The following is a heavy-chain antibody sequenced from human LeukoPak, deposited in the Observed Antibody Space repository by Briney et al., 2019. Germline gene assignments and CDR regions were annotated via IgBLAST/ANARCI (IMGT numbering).Heavy chain of an antibody. CDR1: GGSISSGGYY. CDR3: ARDQVEGNSSP. CDR2: IYHSGST. V-gene: IGHV4-30-2*01. D-gene: IGHD4-23*01. Sequence: PSETLSLTCTVSGGSISSGGYYWSWIRQPPGKGLEWIGYIYHSGSTYYNPSLKSRVTISVDRSKNQFSLKLSSVTAADTAVYYCARDQVEGNSSPWGQGTLVTVSS. J-gene: IGHJ5*02.